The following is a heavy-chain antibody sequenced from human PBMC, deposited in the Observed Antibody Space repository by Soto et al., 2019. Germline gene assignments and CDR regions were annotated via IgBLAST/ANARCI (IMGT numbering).Heavy chain of an antibody. Sequence: PVESLINSLKGSGYSFSTYWIGWVRQMPGKGLEWMGIVFPGDSDTIYSPSFQVQVTISADRSINTAYLQWSSRKASDTDMYYCARHDRSGYTSGNYAFDIWRQGTMVTVSS. CDR1: GYSFSTYW. J-gene: IGHJ3*02. CDR2: VFPGDSDT. CDR3: ARHDRSGYTSGNYAFDI. V-gene: IGHV5-51*01. D-gene: IGHD5-18*01.